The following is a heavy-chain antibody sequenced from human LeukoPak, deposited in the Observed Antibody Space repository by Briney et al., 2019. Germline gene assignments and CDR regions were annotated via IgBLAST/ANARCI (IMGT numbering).Heavy chain of an antibody. D-gene: IGHD3-10*01. Sequence: PGGSLRLSCAASGCTFSSYAMTWVRQAPGKGLEWVSVITSGGDTYYADSPKGRFTISRDNSRNTLYLQMDSLRAEDTAVYYCANYKRGPSYFFDSWGQGTLVTVSS. CDR3: ANYKRGPSYFFDS. CDR2: ITSGGDT. CDR1: GCTFSSYA. J-gene: IGHJ4*02. V-gene: IGHV3-23*01.